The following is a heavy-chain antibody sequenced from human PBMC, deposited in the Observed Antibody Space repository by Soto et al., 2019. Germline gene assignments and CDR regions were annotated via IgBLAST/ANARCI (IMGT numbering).Heavy chain of an antibody. V-gene: IGHV1-46*01. CDR2: INPSGGST. J-gene: IGHJ4*02. D-gene: IGHD3-22*01. CDR1: GYIFTNHY. CDR3: ARADYYDSSGFYYDY. Sequence: QVQLVQSGAEVKKPGASVKVSCKASGYIFTNHYIHWVRQAPGQGLEWMGIINPSGGSTNYLQKFQGRDTITRDTSTSTVYRELSSLRSEDTAVYFCARADYYDSSGFYYDYWGQGTLVTVSS.